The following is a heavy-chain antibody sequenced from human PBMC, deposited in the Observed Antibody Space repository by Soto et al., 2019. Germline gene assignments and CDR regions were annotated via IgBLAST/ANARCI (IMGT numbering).Heavy chain of an antibody. D-gene: IGHD6-19*01. Sequence: GGSLRLSCAASGFTFSSYAMSWVRQAPGKGLEWVPAISGSGGSTYYADSVKGRFTISRDNSKNTLYLQMNSLRAEDTAVYYCAKDLARSSIAVALFDYWGQGTLVTVSS. CDR2: ISGSGGST. V-gene: IGHV3-23*01. CDR3: AKDLARSSIAVALFDY. CDR1: GFTFSSYA. J-gene: IGHJ4*02.